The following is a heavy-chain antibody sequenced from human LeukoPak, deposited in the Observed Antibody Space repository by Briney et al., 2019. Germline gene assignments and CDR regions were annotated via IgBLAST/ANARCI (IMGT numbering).Heavy chain of an antibody. J-gene: IGHJ4*02. CDR3: ARGDYHDSSGSSYYFDY. CDR2: ISGSGPYT. V-gene: IGHV3-11*03. D-gene: IGHD3-22*01. CDR1: GFSFSDHY. Sequence: GGSLRLSCAASGFSFSDHYMGWFRQAPGKGLEWVSYISGSGPYTNYAASVKGRFTISRDSAKNSLYLQMNSLRVEDTAVYYCARGDYHDSSGSSYYFDYWGQGSLVAVSS.